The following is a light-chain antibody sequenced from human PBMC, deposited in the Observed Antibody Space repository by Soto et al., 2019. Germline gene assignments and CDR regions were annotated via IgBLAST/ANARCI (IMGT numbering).Light chain of an antibody. CDR1: SSDVGPSNL. Sequence: QSALTQTASVSGSPGPSITISCSGTSSDVGPSNLVSWYQQHPGKAPKLIIYEVSKWPSGVSNRFSGSKSGNTAALTISGLQAEDEADDYCCSYAGSTTYVVVVGGTKLAVL. CDR2: EVS. CDR3: CSYAGSTTYVV. J-gene: IGLJ2*01. V-gene: IGLV2-23*02.